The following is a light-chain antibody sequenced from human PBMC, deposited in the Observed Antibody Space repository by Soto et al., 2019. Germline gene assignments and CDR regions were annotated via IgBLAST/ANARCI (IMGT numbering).Light chain of an antibody. V-gene: IGLV2-11*01. Sequence: QSALTQPRSVSGSPGQSVTISCTGTSSDVGDYNYVSWSHQYPGQAPKLVIYDVSKRPSGVPDRFSGSKSGNTASLTISGLQAEDEADYYCCSFAGSYTFWVFGGGTKLTVL. CDR2: DVS. J-gene: IGLJ3*02. CDR3: CSFAGSYTFWV. CDR1: SSDVGDYNY.